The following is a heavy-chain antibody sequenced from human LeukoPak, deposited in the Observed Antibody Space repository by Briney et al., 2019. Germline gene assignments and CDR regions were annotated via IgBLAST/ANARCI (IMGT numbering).Heavy chain of an antibody. Sequence: SETLSLTCTVSGGSISSGGYYWSWIRQHPGKGLEWIGYIYYSGSTYYNPSLKSRVTISVDTSKNQFSLKLSSVTTADTAVYYCARVQYQLLSTFDPWGQGTLVTVSS. CDR2: IYYSGST. CDR1: GGSISSGGYY. V-gene: IGHV4-31*03. D-gene: IGHD2-2*01. CDR3: ARVQYQLLSTFDP. J-gene: IGHJ5*02.